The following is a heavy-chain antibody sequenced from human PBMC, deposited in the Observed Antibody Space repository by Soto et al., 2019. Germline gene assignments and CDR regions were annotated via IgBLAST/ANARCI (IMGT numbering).Heavy chain of an antibody. V-gene: IGHV3-74*01. Sequence: GGSLRLSCAASGFTLSDYWLHWVRQVPGKGLLWVSRISVDGGDTTYADSVKGRFTISRDNAKNTLYLQMDSLRAEDTAVYYCAKGGSPFAECESWGQGTLVTVSS. J-gene: IGHJ5*02. D-gene: IGHD3-3*01. CDR1: GFTLSDYW. CDR2: ISVDGGDT. CDR3: AKGGSPFAECES.